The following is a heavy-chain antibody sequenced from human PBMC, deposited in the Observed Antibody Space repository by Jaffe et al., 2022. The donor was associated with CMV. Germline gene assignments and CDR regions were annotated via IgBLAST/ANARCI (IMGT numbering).Heavy chain of an antibody. CDR3: ARAQTFSGWYYFDY. CDR2: IYYSGST. J-gene: IGHJ4*02. CDR1: GGSISSYY. V-gene: IGHV4-59*01. D-gene: IGHD6-19*01. Sequence: QVQLQESGPGLVKPSETLSLTCTVSGGSISSYYWSWIRQPPGKGLEWIGYIYYSGSTNYNPSLKSRVTISVDTSKNQFSLKLSSVTAADTAVYYCARAQTFSGWYYFDYWGQGTLVTVSS.